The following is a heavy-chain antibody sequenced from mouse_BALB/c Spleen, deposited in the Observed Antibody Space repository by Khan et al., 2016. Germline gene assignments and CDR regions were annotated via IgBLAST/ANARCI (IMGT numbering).Heavy chain of an antibody. J-gene: IGHJ4*01. D-gene: IGHD2-4*01. CDR2: IRSKSNNYAT. CDR1: GFTFKTYA. Sequence: VQLKESGGGLVQPKGSLKLSCAASGFTFKTYAMNWVRQAPGKGLEWVARIRSKSNNYATYYADSVKDRFTISRDDSQSMLYLQMNNLKTDDTAMYYCGRVDYDPYAMDCWGQGTSVTVSS. V-gene: IGHV10-1*02. CDR3: GRVDYDPYAMDC.